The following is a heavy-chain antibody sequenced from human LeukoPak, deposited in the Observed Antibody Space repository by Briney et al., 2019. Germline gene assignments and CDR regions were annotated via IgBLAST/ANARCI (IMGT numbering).Heavy chain of an antibody. CDR1: GFTFSSYA. CDR2: ISSNGGST. Sequence: GGSLRPSRAASGFTFSSYAMHWVRQAPGKGLEYVSAISSNGGSTYYANSVKGRFTISRDNSKNTLYLQMGSLRAEDMAVYYCARVLRGYSYGYFDYWGQGTLVTVSS. J-gene: IGHJ4*02. D-gene: IGHD5-18*01. CDR3: ARVLRGYSYGYFDY. V-gene: IGHV3-64*01.